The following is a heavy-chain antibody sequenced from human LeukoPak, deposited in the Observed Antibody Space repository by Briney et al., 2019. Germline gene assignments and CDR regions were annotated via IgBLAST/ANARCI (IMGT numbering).Heavy chain of an antibody. CDR3: ARQYDSRARFGS. CDR1: GSTFTRHT. V-gene: IGHV3-48*01. CDR2: ISSGSDTI. D-gene: IGHD6-13*01. J-gene: IGHJ4*02. Sequence: PGGSLRVSCAGSGSTFTRHTMIWVRQAPGKGLEWISYISSGSDTIYYADSVKGRFTVSRDNAKTSLYLQMNSLRVEDTAVYFCARQYDSRARFGSWGQGALVTVSS.